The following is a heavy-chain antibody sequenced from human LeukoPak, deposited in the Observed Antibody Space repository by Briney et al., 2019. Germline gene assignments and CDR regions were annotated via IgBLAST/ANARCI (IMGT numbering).Heavy chain of an antibody. CDR1: GGSISSYY. CDR2: IYYSGNP. D-gene: IGHD1-26*01. V-gene: IGHV4-59*08. CDR3: ARQPEGGSYIGAFDI. Sequence: SETLSLTCTVSGGSISSYYWSWIRQPPGKGLEWIGYIYYSGNPYYNPSLKSRLTISVDTSKNQFSLRLSSVTAADTAVYYCARQPEGGSYIGAFDIWGQGTMVTVSS. J-gene: IGHJ3*02.